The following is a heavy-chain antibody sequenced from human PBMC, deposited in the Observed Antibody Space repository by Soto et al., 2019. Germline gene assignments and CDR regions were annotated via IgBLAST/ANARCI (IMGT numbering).Heavy chain of an antibody. CDR3: ISPRYDDSGTPFDY. Sequence: EVQLVESGGGLVQPGGSLRLSCAASGFTFRSYWMHWVRQVPGKGLVWVSRISSDGSTTYYADSVKGRFTISRDNAKNTVYPQMNGLRAEDTAVYYCISPRYDDSGTPFDYRGQGTLVTVSS. J-gene: IGHJ4*02. D-gene: IGHD3-22*01. V-gene: IGHV3-74*01. CDR2: ISSDGSTT. CDR1: GFTFRSYW.